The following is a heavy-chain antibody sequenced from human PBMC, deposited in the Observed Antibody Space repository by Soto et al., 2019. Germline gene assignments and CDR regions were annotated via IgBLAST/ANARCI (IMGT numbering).Heavy chain of an antibody. CDR1: GGSFSGYY. CDR2: INHSGST. CDR3: ARGKSRQGYYGSGSYYNEKLYYFDY. Sequence: SETLSLTCAVYGGSFSGYYWSWIRQPPGKGLEWIGEINHSGSTNYNPSLKSRVTISVDTSKNQFSLKLSSVTAADTAVYYCARGKSRQGYYGSGSYYNEKLYYFDYWGQGTLVTVSS. D-gene: IGHD3-10*01. J-gene: IGHJ4*02. V-gene: IGHV4-34*01.